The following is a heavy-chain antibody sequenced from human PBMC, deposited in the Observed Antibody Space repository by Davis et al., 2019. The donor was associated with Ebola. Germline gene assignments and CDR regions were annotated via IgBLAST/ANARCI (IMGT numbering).Heavy chain of an antibody. CDR1: AFTFSNYW. J-gene: IGHJ4*02. D-gene: IGHD3-16*01. CDR2: INSDGTFT. Sequence: PGGSLRLSCAASAFTFSNYWMYWVRQAPGEGLMCVSRINSDGTFTTYADSVKGRFTISRDNAKNSLYLQMNSLRAEDTAVYYCASKPKGGRDYWGQGTLVTVSS. V-gene: IGHV3-74*01. CDR3: ASKPKGGRDY.